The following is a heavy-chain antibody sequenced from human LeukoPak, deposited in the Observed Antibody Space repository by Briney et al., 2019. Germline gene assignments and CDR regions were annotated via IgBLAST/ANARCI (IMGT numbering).Heavy chain of an antibody. CDR1: GFTFSSYT. Sequence: GRSLRLSCAASGFTFSSYTMSWVRQAPGKGLEWVSTITTSDGNTYYADSVRGRFTVSRDNSKNTLFLQMNSLRAEDTAVYYCAKDGGLWVSAHWGDSWGRGTLVTVSS. CDR3: AKDGGLWVSAHWGDS. V-gene: IGHV3-23*01. J-gene: IGHJ4*02. D-gene: IGHD7-27*01. CDR2: ITTSDGNT.